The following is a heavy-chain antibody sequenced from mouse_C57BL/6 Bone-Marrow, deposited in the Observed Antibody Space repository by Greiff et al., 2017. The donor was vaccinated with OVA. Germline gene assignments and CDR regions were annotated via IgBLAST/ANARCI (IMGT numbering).Heavy chain of an antibody. CDR2: IWSGGGT. CDR1: GFSFTSYG. D-gene: IGHD2-12*01. Sequence: VQRVESGPGLVQPSQSLSITCTVSGFSFTSYGVHWVRQSPGKGLEWLGVIWSGGGTDYNAAFMSRLSITTDNSKSQDFYKMISLQADDTAIYCWAKSPVIRRKGGYAMGYWGQGTSVT. V-gene: IGHV2-5*01. J-gene: IGHJ4*01. CDR3: AKSPVIRRKGGYAMGY.